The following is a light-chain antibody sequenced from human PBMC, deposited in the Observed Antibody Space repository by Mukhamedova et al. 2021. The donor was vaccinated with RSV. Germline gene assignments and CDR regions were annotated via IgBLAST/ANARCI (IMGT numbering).Light chain of an antibody. J-gene: IGKJ4*01. CDR3: QQREDFPLT. V-gene: IGKV1-33*01. Sequence: WYQRRVHGKPPKLLIYDASTLETGVPSRFIGSGSGTHFTFTITSLQPEDVATYYCQQREDFPLTFGGGSRVQI. CDR2: DAS.